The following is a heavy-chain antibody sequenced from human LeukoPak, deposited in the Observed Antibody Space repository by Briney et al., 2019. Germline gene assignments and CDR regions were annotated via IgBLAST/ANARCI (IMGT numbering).Heavy chain of an antibody. CDR2: IIPIFGTA. D-gene: IGHD3-22*01. J-gene: IGHJ4*02. CDR1: GGTFSSYA. V-gene: IGHV1-69*13. Sequence: SVKVPCKASGGTFSSYAISWVRQAPGQGLEWMGGIIPIFGTANYAQKFQGRVTITADESTSTAYMELSSLRSEDTAVYYCARDRNYYDSSGSPYYFDYWGQGTLVTVSS. CDR3: ARDRNYYDSSGSPYYFDY.